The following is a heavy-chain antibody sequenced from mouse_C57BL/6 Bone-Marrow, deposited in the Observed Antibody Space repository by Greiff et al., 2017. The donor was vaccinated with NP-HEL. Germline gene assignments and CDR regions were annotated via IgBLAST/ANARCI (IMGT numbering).Heavy chain of an antibody. V-gene: IGHV5-16*01. D-gene: IGHD1-1*01. Sequence: EVKLMESEGGLVQPGSSMKLSCTASGFTFSDYYMAWVRQVPEKGLEWVANINYDGSSTYYLDSLKSRFIISRDNAKNILYLQMSSLKSEDTATYYCARYGSSYGYFDVWGTGTTVTVSS. CDR3: ARYGSSYGYFDV. CDR2: INYDGSST. J-gene: IGHJ1*03. CDR1: GFTFSDYY.